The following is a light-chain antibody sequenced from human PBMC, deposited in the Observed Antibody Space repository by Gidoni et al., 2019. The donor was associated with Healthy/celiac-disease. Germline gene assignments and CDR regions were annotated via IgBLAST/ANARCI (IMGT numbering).Light chain of an antibody. J-gene: IGKJ5*01. CDR1: QSISSY. Sequence: IQMTQSPPSLSASVGDRVTITCRASQSISSYLNWYQQKPGQAPKLLIYAASSLQSGVPSRFSGSGSGTDFTLTISSLQPEDFATYYCQQSYSTPITFGQGTRLEIK. CDR3: QQSYSTPIT. CDR2: AAS. V-gene: IGKV1-39*01.